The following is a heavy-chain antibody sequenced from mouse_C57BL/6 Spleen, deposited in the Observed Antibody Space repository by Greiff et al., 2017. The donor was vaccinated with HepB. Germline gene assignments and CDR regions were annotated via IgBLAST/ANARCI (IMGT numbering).Heavy chain of an antibody. D-gene: IGHD3-3*01. J-gene: IGHJ2*01. CDR2: ISSGSSTI. CDR3: ARPGTGAYFDY. V-gene: IGHV5-17*01. CDR1: GFTFSDYG. Sequence: EVKLVESGGGLVKPGGSLKLSCAASGFTFSDYGMHWVRQAPEKGLEWVAYISSGSSTIYYADTVKGRFTISRDNAKNTLFLQRTSLRSEDTAMYYCARPGTGAYFDYWGQGTTLTVSS.